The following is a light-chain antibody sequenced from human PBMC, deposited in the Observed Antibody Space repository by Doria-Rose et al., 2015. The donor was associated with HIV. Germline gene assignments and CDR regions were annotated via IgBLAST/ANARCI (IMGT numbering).Light chain of an antibody. CDR1: SSNIGAGFD. CDR3: QSYDSRLSVYV. J-gene: IGLJ1*01. CDR2: GNT. V-gene: IGLV1-40*01. Sequence: QPVLTQPPSVSGAPGQRVAISCTGSSSNIGAGFDVNWYQQFPRTAPTLLIHGNTNRPSGVPDRFSGSKSGTSASLAISGLRAEDEADYYCQSYDSRLSVYVFGTGTKVTVL.